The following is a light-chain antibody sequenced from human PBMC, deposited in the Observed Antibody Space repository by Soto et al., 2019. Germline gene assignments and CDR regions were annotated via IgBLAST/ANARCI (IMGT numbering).Light chain of an antibody. CDR3: QQFAISTT. CDR1: HNIERW. V-gene: IGKV1-5*01. CDR2: DAS. Sequence: IQMTQSPSTLSASVGDRVTITCRASHNIERWMAWYQQKPGKAPSLLIFDASTLHSGVPSRFSGSGSGTDFTLSISSLQPDDFATYYCQQFAISTTFGQGTKVEVK. J-gene: IGKJ1*01.